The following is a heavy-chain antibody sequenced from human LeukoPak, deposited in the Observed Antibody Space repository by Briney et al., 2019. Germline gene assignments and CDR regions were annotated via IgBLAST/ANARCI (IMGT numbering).Heavy chain of an antibody. J-gene: IGHJ4*02. V-gene: IGHV3-9*01. Sequence: HPGGSLRLSCAASGFMFGDYAMHWARQAPGKGLEWVAGIHYNSGHSGYADSVKGRFTISRDNARNSLYLQMNSLRAEDTAIYYCASDSSSSADYWGQGTLVTVSS. CDR2: IHYNSGHS. CDR1: GFMFGDYA. D-gene: IGHD6-6*01. CDR3: ASDSSSSADY.